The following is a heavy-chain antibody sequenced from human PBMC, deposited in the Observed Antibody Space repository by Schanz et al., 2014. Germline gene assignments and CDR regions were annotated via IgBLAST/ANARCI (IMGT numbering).Heavy chain of an antibody. CDR2: IFHSGTT. CDR3: ARQYSGWSRFDP. J-gene: IGHJ5*02. Sequence: QVQLQESGPGLVKPSGTLSLTCVVSGGSISSGVWWTWARQSPGKGLELIGEIFHSGTTNYNPSLESRVTFPVDNAKTQFPLMWSSRTAADTGVYYCARQYSGWSRFDPWGQGIRVTVSS. CDR1: GGSISSGVW. D-gene: IGHD6-19*01. V-gene: IGHV4-4*02.